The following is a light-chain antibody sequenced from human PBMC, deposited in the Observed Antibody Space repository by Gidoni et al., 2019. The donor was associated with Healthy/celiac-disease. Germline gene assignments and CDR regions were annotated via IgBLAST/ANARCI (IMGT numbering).Light chain of an antibody. CDR1: QSLLHSNGYIY. CDR2: LGS. J-gene: IGKJ4*01. Sequence: DIVMTQSPLSLPVTPGEPASISCRSSQSLLHSNGYIYLDWYLQKPGQSPQLLIYLGSNRASGVPDRFSGSGSGTDFTLKISRVEAEDVGVYYCMQALQTRLTFGGGTKVEIK. CDR3: MQALQTRLT. V-gene: IGKV2-28*01.